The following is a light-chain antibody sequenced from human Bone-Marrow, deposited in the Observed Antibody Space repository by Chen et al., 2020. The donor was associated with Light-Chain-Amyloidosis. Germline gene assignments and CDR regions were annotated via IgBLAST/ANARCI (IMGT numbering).Light chain of an antibody. J-gene: IGLJ1*01. Sequence: QSALTQPASVSGSPGQSITISCTGTSSDVGGDNHVSWYQQHPDKAPKLMIYEVTNRPSWVPDRFSGAKSDNAASLTISGLQNEDEADYFCSSCTITNTLVFGSGTRVTVL. CDR2: EVT. V-gene: IGLV2-14*01. CDR1: SSDVGGDNH. CDR3: SSCTITNTLV.